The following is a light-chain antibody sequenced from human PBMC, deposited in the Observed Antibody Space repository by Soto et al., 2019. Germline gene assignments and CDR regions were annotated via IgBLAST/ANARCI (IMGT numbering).Light chain of an antibody. Sequence: YELTQPPSVSVAPEKTARLTCRGDNIGSKRVHWYRQKPGQAPVLVIYYDSDRPSGIPERLSGSNSGNTATLTINRVEAGDAADYCGEVWDITNDQYVFGTGTKVTVL. CDR1: NIGSKR. J-gene: IGLJ1*01. V-gene: IGLV3-21*04. CDR2: YDS. CDR3: EVWDITNDQYV.